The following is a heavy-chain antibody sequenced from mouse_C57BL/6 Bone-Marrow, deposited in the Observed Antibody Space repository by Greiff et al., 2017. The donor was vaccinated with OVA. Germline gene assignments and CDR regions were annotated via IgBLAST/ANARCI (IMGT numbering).Heavy chain of an antibody. CDR3: ARAKWNYYGSSYYAMDY. CDR1: GYTFTSYW. Sequence: VQLQQPGAELVKPGASVKLSCKASGYTFTSYWMQWVNQRPGQGLEWIGEIDPSDSYTYYNQKFKGKATLTVDTSSSTAYMQLSSLTSEDSAVYYCARAKWNYYGSSYYAMDYWGQGTSVTVSS. CDR2: IDPSDSYT. D-gene: IGHD1-1*01. J-gene: IGHJ4*01. V-gene: IGHV1-50*01.